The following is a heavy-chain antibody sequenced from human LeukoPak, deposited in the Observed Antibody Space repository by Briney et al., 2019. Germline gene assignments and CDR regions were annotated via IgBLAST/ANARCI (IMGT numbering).Heavy chain of an antibody. CDR3: ARTRRIRGEYYYYYYYMDV. D-gene: IGHD3-16*01. V-gene: IGHV3-7*01. Sequence: GGSLRLSCAASGFTFSSYWMSWVRQAPGKGLEWVANIKQDGSEKYYVDSVKGRFTISRDNAKNSLYLQMNSLRAEDTAVYYCARTRRIRGEYYYYYYYMDVWGKGTTVTISS. CDR1: GFTFSSYW. J-gene: IGHJ6*03. CDR2: IKQDGSEK.